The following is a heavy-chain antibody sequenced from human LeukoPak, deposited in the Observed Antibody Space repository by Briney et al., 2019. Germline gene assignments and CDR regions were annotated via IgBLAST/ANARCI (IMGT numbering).Heavy chain of an antibody. D-gene: IGHD2-21*01. CDR3: ACDCGGKRQHRIDAFDI. CDR2: IYYSGST. J-gene: IGHJ3*02. Sequence: SETLSLTCTVSGGSISSYYWSWIRQPPGKGLEWIGYIYYSGSTNYNPSLKSRVTISVDTSKNQFSLKLSSVTAADTAVYYCACDCGGKRQHRIDAFDIWGQGTMVTVSS. V-gene: IGHV4-59*08. CDR1: GGSISSYY.